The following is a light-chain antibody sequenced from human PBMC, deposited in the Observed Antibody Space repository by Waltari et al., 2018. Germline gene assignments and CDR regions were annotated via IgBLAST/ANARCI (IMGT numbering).Light chain of an antibody. Sequence: NFVLTQPHSVSGSPGKTVTISCTRSSGNILSNYVQRYQQRPGSAPTNVIYEDKRRPSGVPDRISGSIDRSSNSASLTISGLKSEDEADYYCQSYGSSNQKVFGGGTKLTVL. J-gene: IGLJ3*02. CDR1: SGNILSNY. CDR3: QSYGSSNQKV. V-gene: IGLV6-57*04. CDR2: EDK.